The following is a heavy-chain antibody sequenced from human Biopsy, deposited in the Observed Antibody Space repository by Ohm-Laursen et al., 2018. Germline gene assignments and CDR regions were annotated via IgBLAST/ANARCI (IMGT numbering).Heavy chain of an antibody. D-gene: IGHD3-22*01. CDR2: INAKTGDT. V-gene: IGHV1-2*02. CDR3: TRGGYYYDSLAYYYWFDP. Sequence: SVKVSCKASGYTLTGYHVHWVRQAPGQGLEWLGWINAKTGDTNYAQKFQGRVTMTRDTSISTAYVDLSSLRSDDTAVYYCTRGGYYYDSLAYYYWFDPWGQGTLVTVSS. J-gene: IGHJ5*02. CDR1: GYTLTGYH.